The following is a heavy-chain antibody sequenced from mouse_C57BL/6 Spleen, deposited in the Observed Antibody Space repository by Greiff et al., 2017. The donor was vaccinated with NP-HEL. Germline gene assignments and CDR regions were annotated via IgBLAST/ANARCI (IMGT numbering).Heavy chain of an antibody. CDR2: IDPSDSYT. CDR3: ARWGGYYVDY. J-gene: IGHJ2*01. CDR1: GYTFANYW. V-gene: IGHV1-69*01. D-gene: IGHD1-1*02. Sequence: QVQLQQPGAELVMPGASVKLSCKASGYTFANYWIHWVKQRPGQGLEWIGEIDPSDSYTNYNQNFKGKSTLTVDTSSSTAYMQLSSLTSEDSSVYYCARWGGYYVDYWGQGTTLTVSS.